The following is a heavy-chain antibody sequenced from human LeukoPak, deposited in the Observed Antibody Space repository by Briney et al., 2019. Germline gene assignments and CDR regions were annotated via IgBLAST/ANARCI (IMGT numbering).Heavy chain of an antibody. D-gene: IGHD6-13*01. J-gene: IGHJ4*02. CDR3: SRGSSWYRWSADY. Sequence: GGSLRLSCAASGFTFSSYGMHWVRQAPGKGLEWVAFIRYDGSNKYYADSVKGRFTISRDNSKNTLYLQMNSLRAEDTAVYYCSRGSSWYRWSADYWGQGTLVTVSS. CDR2: IRYDGSNK. CDR1: GFTFSSYG. V-gene: IGHV3-30*02.